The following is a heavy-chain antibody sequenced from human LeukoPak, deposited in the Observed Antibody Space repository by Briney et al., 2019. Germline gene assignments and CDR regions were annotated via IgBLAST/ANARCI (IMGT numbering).Heavy chain of an antibody. CDR3: ARVAEAAAFDY. V-gene: IGHV3-21*01. Sequence: GGSLRLSCAASGFTFSSYSMNWVRQAPGKGLEWVSSISSRSSYKYYADSVKGRFTISRDNAKNSLYLQMNSLRAEDTAVYYCARVAEAAAFDYWGQGTLVTVSS. CDR2: ISSRSSYK. CDR1: GFTFSSYS. J-gene: IGHJ4*02. D-gene: IGHD6-13*01.